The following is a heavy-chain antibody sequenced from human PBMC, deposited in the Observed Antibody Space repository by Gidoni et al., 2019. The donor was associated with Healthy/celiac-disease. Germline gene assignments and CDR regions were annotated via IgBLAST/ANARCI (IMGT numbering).Heavy chain of an antibody. CDR1: GFAFCSYA. Sequence: EVQLVESGGALLQPRGSLRLSCSAPGFAFCSYAMSWVRLAPGKGLEWVSAISGAGDSTYYADSVKDRLTISRDSSENTLYQQMDSLRAEDTAVYYCAKEIDVAVTASMFDYWGQGTLLTVSS. V-gene: IGHV3-23*04. J-gene: IGHJ4*02. D-gene: IGHD2-21*02. CDR2: ISGAGDST. CDR3: AKEIDVAVTASMFDY.